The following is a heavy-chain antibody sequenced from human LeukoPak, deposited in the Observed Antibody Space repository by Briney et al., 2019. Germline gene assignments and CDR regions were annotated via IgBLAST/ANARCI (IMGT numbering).Heavy chain of an antibody. D-gene: IGHD6-19*01. CDR1: GFTVSSKY. J-gene: IGHJ4*02. V-gene: IGHV3-66*02. CDR3: ASHMAVAGTGGPFDY. CDR2: IYSGGST. Sequence: GGSLRLSCAVSGFTVSSKYMSWVRQAPGKGLEGVSAIYSGGSTWYTDSVRGRVTVSRDGAKNTLYLQMNSLRPEDTAVYYCASHMAVAGTGGPFDYWGQGTLVTVSS.